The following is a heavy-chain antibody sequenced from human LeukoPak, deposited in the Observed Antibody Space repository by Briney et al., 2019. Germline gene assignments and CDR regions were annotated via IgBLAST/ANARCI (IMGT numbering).Heavy chain of an antibody. J-gene: IGHJ6*03. CDR3: AKDSAPFVRYYYMDV. D-gene: IGHD2-21*01. CDR1: GFTFDDYT. CDR2: ISWDGGST. V-gene: IGHV3-43*01. Sequence: GGSLRLSCAASGFTFDDYTMHWVRQAPGKGLEWVSLISWDGGSTYYADSMKGRFTISRDNSKNSLYLQMNSLRTEDTALYYCAKDSAPFVRYYYMDVWGKGTTVTVSS.